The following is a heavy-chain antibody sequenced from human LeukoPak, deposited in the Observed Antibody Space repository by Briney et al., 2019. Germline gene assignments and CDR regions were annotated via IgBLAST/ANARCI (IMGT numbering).Heavy chain of an antibody. CDR2: IFTGGDT. CDR3: ARDPPVTTDYGLDV. D-gene: IGHD4-17*01. J-gene: IGHJ6*02. V-gene: IGHV3-66*01. CDR1: GFTVGSCY. Sequence: GGSLRLSCAASGFTVGSCYMAWVRQAPGKGLEWVSFIFTGGDTYYADSVKGRFTISRNDSKNTVFLHMNSLRDEDTAVYYCARDPPVTTDYGLDVWGQGTTVTVSS.